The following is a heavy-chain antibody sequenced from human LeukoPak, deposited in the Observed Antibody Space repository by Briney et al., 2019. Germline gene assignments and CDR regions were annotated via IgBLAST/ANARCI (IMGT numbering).Heavy chain of an antibody. Sequence: SETLSLTCAVYGASYSGYYSSWIRQPPGKGLEWIGAINHSGSTNYNPSLKSRVTISVDTSKNQSSLKLSSVTAADTAVYYCARGTKTSVTYYFDYWGQGTLVTVSS. V-gene: IGHV4-34*01. J-gene: IGHJ4*02. CDR3: ARGTKTSVTYYFDY. D-gene: IGHD4-17*01. CDR2: INHSGST. CDR1: GASYSGYY.